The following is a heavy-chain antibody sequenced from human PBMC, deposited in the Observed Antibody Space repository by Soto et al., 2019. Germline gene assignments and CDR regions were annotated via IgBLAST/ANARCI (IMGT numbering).Heavy chain of an antibody. J-gene: IGHJ6*02. CDR3: ARYNWNSYYGMDV. V-gene: IGHV3-23*01. Sequence: GGSLRLSCAASGFTFSSYAMSWVRQAPGKGLEWVSAISGSGGSTYYADSVKGRFTISRDNAKNSLYLQMNSLRAKDTAVYYCARYNWNSYYGMDVWGQGTTVTVSS. CDR1: GFTFSSYA. CDR2: ISGSGGST. D-gene: IGHD1-20*01.